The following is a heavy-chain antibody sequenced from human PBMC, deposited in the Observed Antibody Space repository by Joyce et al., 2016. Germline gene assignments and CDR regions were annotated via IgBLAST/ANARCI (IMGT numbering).Heavy chain of an antibody. J-gene: IGHJ5*02. CDR1: GYSFTSSW. CDR3: ARHMDDYSTYGWFDP. D-gene: IGHD4-11*01. V-gene: IGHV5-51*01. CDR2: IYPGDSDT. Sequence: EVQLVQSGVEVKKPGESLKISCKDSGYSFTSSWIAWVRQMPGKGLEWMGFIYPGDSDTIYSPSFQGQVTISADKSISTAYLQWSSLKASDTAIYYCARHMDDYSTYGWFDPWGQGTLVTVSS.